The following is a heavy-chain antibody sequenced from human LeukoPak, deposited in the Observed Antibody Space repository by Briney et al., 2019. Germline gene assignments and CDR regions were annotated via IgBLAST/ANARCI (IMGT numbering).Heavy chain of an antibody. D-gene: IGHD5-18*01. V-gene: IGHV1-18*04. J-gene: IGHJ4*01. CDR3: ARDRRGYSYGSYYFDY. CDR2: ISAYNGNT. CDR1: GYTFTSYG. Sequence: ASVKVSCKASGYTFTSYGISWVRQAPGQGLEWMGWISAYNGNTNYAQKLQGRVTMTIDTSTSTAYMELRSLRSDDTAVYYCARDRRGYSYGSYYFDYWGRGTLVTVSS.